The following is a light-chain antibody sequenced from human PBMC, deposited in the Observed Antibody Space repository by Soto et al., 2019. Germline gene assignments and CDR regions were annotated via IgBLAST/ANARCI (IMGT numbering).Light chain of an antibody. CDR1: SSDVGGYNY. CDR3: SSYTSSSTVV. V-gene: IGLV2-14*01. J-gene: IGLJ2*01. CDR2: DVS. Sequence: QSVLTQPASVSGSPVQSITISCTGTSSDVGGYNYVSWYQQHPGKAPKLMIYDVSTRPSGVSNRFSGAKSGNTAALTISGLQAEDEADYYCSSYTSSSTVVFGGGTKLTVL.